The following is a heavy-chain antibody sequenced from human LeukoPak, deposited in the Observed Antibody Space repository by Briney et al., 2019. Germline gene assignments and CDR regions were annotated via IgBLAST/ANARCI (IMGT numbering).Heavy chain of an antibody. V-gene: IGHV1-2*06. J-gene: IGHJ4*02. Sequence: ASVKVSCKTSGYTFTGYYMHWVRQAPGQGLEWMGRINPNSGGTNYAQKFQGRVTMTRDTSISTAYMELSSLRSEDTAVYYCATAGYCSSTSCYMYNYWGQGTLVTVSS. D-gene: IGHD2-2*02. CDR1: GYTFTGYY. CDR3: ATAGYCSSTSCYMYNY. CDR2: INPNSGGT.